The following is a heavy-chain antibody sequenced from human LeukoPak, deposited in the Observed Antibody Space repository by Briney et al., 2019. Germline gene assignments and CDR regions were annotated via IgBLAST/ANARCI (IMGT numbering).Heavy chain of an antibody. Sequence: PSETLSLTCTVSGGSISSSSYYWARIRQPGGKGREWPGSIYYRRSTYYNPSLKSRVTISVDTSKNQFSLKLSSVTAADTAVYYCARLQIAVAGPFDYWGQGTLFTVSS. J-gene: IGHJ4*02. V-gene: IGHV4-39*01. CDR3: ARLQIAVAGPFDY. CDR2: IYYRRST. CDR1: GGSISSSSYY. D-gene: IGHD6-19*01.